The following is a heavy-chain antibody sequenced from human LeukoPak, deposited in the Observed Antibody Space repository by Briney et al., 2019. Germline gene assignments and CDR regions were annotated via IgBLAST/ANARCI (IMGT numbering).Heavy chain of an antibody. D-gene: IGHD3-3*01. V-gene: IGHV1-18*01. Sequence: ASVKVSCKASGYTFTSYGISWVRQAPGQGLEWMGWISAYNGNTNYAQKLQGRVTTTTDTSTSTAYMELRSLRSDDTAVYYCASGDFWSGYYNGAFDYWGQGTLVTVSS. CDR3: ASGDFWSGYYNGAFDY. J-gene: IGHJ4*02. CDR2: ISAYNGNT. CDR1: GYTFTSYG.